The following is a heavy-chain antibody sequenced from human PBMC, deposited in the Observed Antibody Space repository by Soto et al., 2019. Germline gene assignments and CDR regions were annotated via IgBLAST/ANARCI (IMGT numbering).Heavy chain of an antibody. CDR1: GGSISSGDYY. D-gene: IGHD3-10*01. CDR2: IYHSGST. V-gene: IGHV4-30-4*01. J-gene: IGHJ6*02. CDR3: ARGSGRQVYNYYGMDV. Sequence: PSETLSLTCTVSGGSISSGDYYWSWIRQPPGKGLEWIGYIYHSGSTYYNPSLKSRVTISVDKSKNQFSLKLSSVTAADTAVYYCARGSGRQVYNYYGMDVWGQGTTVTVSS.